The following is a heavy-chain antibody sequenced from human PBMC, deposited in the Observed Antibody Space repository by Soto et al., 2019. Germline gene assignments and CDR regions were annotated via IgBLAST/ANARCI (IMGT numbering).Heavy chain of an antibody. CDR2: ISWDGGST. CDR1: GFTFDDYT. Sequence: PGGSLRLSCAASGFTFDDYTMHWVRQAPGKGLEWVSLISWDGGSTYYADSVKGRFTISRDNSKNSLYLQMNSLRTEDTALYYCAKEMGCIEIFGVVTGGMDVWGQGTTVTVSS. CDR3: AKEMGCIEIFGVVTGGMDV. V-gene: IGHV3-43*01. J-gene: IGHJ6*02. D-gene: IGHD3-3*01.